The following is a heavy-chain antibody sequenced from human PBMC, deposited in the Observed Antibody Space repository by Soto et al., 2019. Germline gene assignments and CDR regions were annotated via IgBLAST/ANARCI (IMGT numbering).Heavy chain of an antibody. CDR2: VSNSDYT. Sequence: GGSLRLSCTVSGFPFNNYGINWVRQAPGKGLEWVSSVSNSDYTYYSDSVKGRFTISRDNAKNSVSLQMNTLRVEDTAVYYCARGSKDSYPGRRIFDFWGRGTLVTVPS. CDR3: ARGSKDSYPGRRIFDF. J-gene: IGHJ4*02. D-gene: IGHD2-15*01. CDR1: GFPFNNYG. V-gene: IGHV3-21*01.